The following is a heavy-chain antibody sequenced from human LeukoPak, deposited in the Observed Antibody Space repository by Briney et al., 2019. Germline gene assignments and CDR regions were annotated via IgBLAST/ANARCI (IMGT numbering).Heavy chain of an antibody. CDR3: ARGRRYDFWSGYYFTF. V-gene: IGHV4-34*01. CDR1: GGSFSGYY. Sequence: SETLSLTCAVYGGSFSGYYWSWIRQSPGKGLEWIGEIHHSGSSDYNPSLKSRVTISLDTSKNQFSLMLSSVTAADTAVYYCARGRRYDFWSGYYFTFWGQGTLVTVSS. J-gene: IGHJ4*02. CDR2: IHHSGSS. D-gene: IGHD3-3*01.